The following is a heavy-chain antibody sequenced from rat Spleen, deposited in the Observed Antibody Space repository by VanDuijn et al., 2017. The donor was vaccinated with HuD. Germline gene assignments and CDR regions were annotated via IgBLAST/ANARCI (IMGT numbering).Heavy chain of an antibody. V-gene: IGHV5-29*01. CDR3: ARLGFGVRD. J-gene: IGHJ2*01. CDR2: FSYDGIST. D-gene: IGHD4-3*01. Sequence: EVQLVESDGGLVQPGRSLKLSCAASGFTFNNYGMAWVRQAPTKGLEWVATFSYDGISTYYGDSVKGRFTISRDNAKSTLYLQMNSLRSEDTATYYCARLGFGVRDWGQGVMVTVSS. CDR1: GFTFNNYG.